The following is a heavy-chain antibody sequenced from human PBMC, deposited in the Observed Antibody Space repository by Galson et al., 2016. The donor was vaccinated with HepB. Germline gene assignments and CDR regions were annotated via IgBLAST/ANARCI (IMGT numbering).Heavy chain of an antibody. Sequence: SPRLSCAASGFTFSSHGMHWVRQTPGKGLEWVALIWSDGSNKYYVDSVKGRFTISRDNSKNTLYLQMNSLTADDTAVYSCAREAAVAAFAVLWGWGQGTLVTVSS. CDR1: GFTFSSHG. CDR2: IWSDGSNK. V-gene: IGHV3-33*01. J-gene: IGHJ4*02. CDR3: AREAAVAAFAVLWG. D-gene: IGHD6-19*01.